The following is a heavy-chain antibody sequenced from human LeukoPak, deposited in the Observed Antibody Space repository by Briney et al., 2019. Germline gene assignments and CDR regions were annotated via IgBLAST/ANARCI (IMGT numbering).Heavy chain of an antibody. CDR2: ISGSGGST. V-gene: IGHV3-23*01. CDR1: GFTFSSYA. Sequence: PGGSLRLSCAASGFTFSSYAMSWVRQAPGKGLEWVSAISGSGGSTYYADSVKGRFTISRDNSKNTLYLQMNSLRAEDTAVYYCAKRPHSPSSLWDHYYYMDVWGKGTTVTVSS. J-gene: IGHJ6*03. D-gene: IGHD2-2*01. CDR3: AKRPHSPSSLWDHYYYMDV.